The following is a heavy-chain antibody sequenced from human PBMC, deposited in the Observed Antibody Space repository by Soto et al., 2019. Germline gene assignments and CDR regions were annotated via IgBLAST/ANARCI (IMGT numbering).Heavy chain of an antibody. CDR3: ASDLDTMVRGTFDY. J-gene: IGHJ4*02. D-gene: IGHD3-10*01. CDR2: IKQDGSEK. Sequence: GGSLRLSCAASGFTFSSYWMSWVRQAPGKGLEWVANIKQDGSEKYYVDSVKGRFTISRDNAKNSLYLQMNSLRAEDTAVYYCASDLDTMVRGTFDYWGQGTLVTSPQ. V-gene: IGHV3-7*01. CDR1: GFTFSSYW.